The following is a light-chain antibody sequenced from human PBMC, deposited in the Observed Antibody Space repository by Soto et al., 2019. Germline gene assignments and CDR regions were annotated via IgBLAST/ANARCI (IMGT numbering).Light chain of an antibody. J-gene: IGKJ1*01. CDR3: QEYLQWSPGM. Sequence: EIVVTQSPATLSGSPGERVTLSCRASQFVSSRLAWYQQRPGQVPRLLIYDTSTRAPGISARFSGSGSGTDVTRTIRTLESEDFDVCYWQEYLQWSPGMFGQGITVDMK. CDR2: DTS. V-gene: IGKV3-15*01. CDR1: QFVSSR.